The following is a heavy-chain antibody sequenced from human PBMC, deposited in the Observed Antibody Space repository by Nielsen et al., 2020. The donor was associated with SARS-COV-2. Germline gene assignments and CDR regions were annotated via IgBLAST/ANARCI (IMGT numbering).Heavy chain of an antibody. Sequence: GESLKISCAASGFSFSDSGMHWVRQASGEGLEWVGRIRSKTHSYETVYAASVRDRFTISRDNAKNSLYLQMNSLRAEDTAVYYCAREQYYGDYDPHYYYYGMDVWGQGTTVTVSS. V-gene: IGHV3-73*01. CDR1: GFSFSDSG. J-gene: IGHJ6*02. D-gene: IGHD4-17*01. CDR3: AREQYYGDYDPHYYYYGMDV. CDR2: IRSKTHSYET.